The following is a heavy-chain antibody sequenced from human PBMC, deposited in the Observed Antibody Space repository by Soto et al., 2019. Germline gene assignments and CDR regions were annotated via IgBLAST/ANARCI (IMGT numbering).Heavy chain of an antibody. CDR3: ARDLYSGYDRPWEGYYYYGMDV. D-gene: IGHD5-12*01. CDR2: ISSSSSYI. Sequence: GGSLRLSCAASGFTFSSYSMNWVRQAPGKGLEWVSSISSSSSYIYYADSVKGRFTISRDNAKNSLYLQMNSLRAEDTAVYYCARDLYSGYDRPWEGYYYYGMDVWGQGTTVTVSS. CDR1: GFTFSSYS. V-gene: IGHV3-21*01. J-gene: IGHJ6*02.